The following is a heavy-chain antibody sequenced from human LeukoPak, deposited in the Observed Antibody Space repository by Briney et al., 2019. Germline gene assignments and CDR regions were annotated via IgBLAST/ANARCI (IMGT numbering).Heavy chain of an antibody. J-gene: IGHJ3*02. V-gene: IGHV4-39*01. CDR2: IYYSGST. CDR3: ARSEVVNSNDAFDI. CDR1: GGSISSNSYY. D-gene: IGHD4-23*01. Sequence: SETLSLTCAVSGGSISSNSYYWGWIRQPPGKGLEWIGSIYYSGSTYYNPSLKSRVTISVDTSKNQFSLKLSSVTAADTAVYYCARSEVVNSNDAFDIWGQGTMVTVSS.